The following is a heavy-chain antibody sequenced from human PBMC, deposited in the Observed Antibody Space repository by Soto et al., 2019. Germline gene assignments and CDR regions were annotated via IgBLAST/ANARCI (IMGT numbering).Heavy chain of an antibody. V-gene: IGHV1-46*01. D-gene: IGHD2-21*02. CDR1: GYTFSSYY. Sequence: ASVKVSCTASGYTFSSYYMNWVRQAPGQGLEWLGIINPSGGYTTYAQRFLGRVTMTSDTSTSTVHMELSSLRSEDTAVYYCARSIVVVTALDYWGQGTLVTVSS. CDR3: ARSIVVVTALDY. CDR2: INPSGGYT. J-gene: IGHJ4*02.